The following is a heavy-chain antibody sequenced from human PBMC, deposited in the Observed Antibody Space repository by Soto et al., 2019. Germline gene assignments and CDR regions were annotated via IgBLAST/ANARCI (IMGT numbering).Heavy chain of an antibody. CDR1: GAPISSLTYY. V-gene: IGHV4-39*01. CDR3: VKQTVGSMSSE. D-gene: IGHD2-21*01. CDR2: ISLGGTT. J-gene: IGHJ4*02. Sequence: SETLSLTCAVSGAPISSLTYYWVWIRQPPGKGLEWIASISLGGTTYYSPSLKSRLTASLDTSNNQVSLILSSVTVTDTAVYFCVKQTVGSMSSEWGPGTLVTVSS.